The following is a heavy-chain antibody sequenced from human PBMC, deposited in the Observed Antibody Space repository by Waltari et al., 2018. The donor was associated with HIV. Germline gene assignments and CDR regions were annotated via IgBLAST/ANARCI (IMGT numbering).Heavy chain of an antibody. V-gene: IGHV3-30*09. CDR1: GFTFNSYA. CDR2: ISYDGTYK. CDR3: ARGYNWNVRSLGYFDY. D-gene: IGHD1-1*01. J-gene: IGHJ4*02. Sequence: QVQLVESGGGVVQPGRSLRLSCAASGFTFNSYAIYWVRQAPGKGLEWVAGISYDGTYKYYADSVNGRFAISRDNSKNTLYLQMNSLTNEDTAVFYCARGYNWNVRSLGYFDYWGQGTLVTVSS.